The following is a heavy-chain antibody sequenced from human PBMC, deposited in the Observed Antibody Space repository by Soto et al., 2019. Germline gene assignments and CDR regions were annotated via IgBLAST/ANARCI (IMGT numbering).Heavy chain of an antibody. J-gene: IGHJ4*02. CDR3: ARGLHYGSGSYYRYFDY. Sequence: SETLSLTCTVSGGSISSGGYYWSWIRQHPGKGLEWIGYIFYSGSTYYNPSLQSRVTISVDTSKNQFSLKLTSVTAADTAVYYCARGLHYGSGSYYRYFDYWGQGTLVTVSS. CDR1: GGSISSGGYY. CDR2: IFYSGST. V-gene: IGHV4-31*03. D-gene: IGHD3-10*01.